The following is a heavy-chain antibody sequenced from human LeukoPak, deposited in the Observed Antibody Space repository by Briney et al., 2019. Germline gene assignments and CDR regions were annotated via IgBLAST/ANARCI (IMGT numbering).Heavy chain of an antibody. D-gene: IGHD6-19*01. CDR2: IYYGGNT. V-gene: IGHV4-59*01. J-gene: IGHJ6*02. CDR3: ARDGLESSGWFPYVHYYYYYGMDV. Sequence: SETLSLTCTVSGGSISGYYWSWIRQPPGEGLEWIGYIYYGGNTNYNPSLKSRVTISVDTKNQFSLNLSSVTAADTAVYYCARDGLESSGWFPYVHYYYYYGMDVWGQGTTVTVSS. CDR1: GGSISGYY.